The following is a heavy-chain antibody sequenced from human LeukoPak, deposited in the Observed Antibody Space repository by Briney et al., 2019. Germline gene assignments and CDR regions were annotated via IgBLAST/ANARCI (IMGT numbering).Heavy chain of an antibody. J-gene: IGHJ4*02. CDR3: ARGPYDSRSYWQYYFDY. Sequence: GGSLRLSCAASGFTVISNYMTWVRQAPGKGLEWVSGIYSGGSTYYADSVKGRFTISSDNSKNTVYLEMNNLRDEDTAVYYCARGPYDSRSYWQYYFDYWGQGTLVTVSS. D-gene: IGHD3-22*01. CDR1: GFTVISNY. CDR2: IYSGGST. V-gene: IGHV3-66*02.